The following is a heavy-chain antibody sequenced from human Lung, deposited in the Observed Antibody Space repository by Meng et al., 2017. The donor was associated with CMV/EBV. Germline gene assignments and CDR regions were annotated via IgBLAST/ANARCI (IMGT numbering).Heavy chain of an antibody. V-gene: IGHV4-61*01. Sequence: SXTXSLXCTVSGGSVSSGSYCWNWIRQPPGKGLEWIGYIYYNRGTNYNPSLKGRVTISLETSKNQFSLKLSSVTAADTAVYYCARGHYGDSSDYFDFWGQGTPVTVSS. CDR3: ARGHYGDSSDYFDF. D-gene: IGHD4/OR15-4a*01. CDR1: GGSVSSGSYC. J-gene: IGHJ4*02. CDR2: IYYNRGT.